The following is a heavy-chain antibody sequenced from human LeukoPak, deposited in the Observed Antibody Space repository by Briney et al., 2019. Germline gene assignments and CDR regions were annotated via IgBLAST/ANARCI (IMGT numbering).Heavy chain of an antibody. V-gene: IGHV4-34*01. Sequence: SETLSLTCAVYGGSFSGYYWSWIRQPPGKGLEWIGEINHSGSTNYNPSLKSRVTISVDTSKNQFSLKLSSVTAADTAAYYCARGRSSSCDYWGQGTLVTVSS. CDR3: ARGRSSSCDY. CDR2: INHSGST. D-gene: IGHD6-13*01. CDR1: GGSFSGYY. J-gene: IGHJ4*02.